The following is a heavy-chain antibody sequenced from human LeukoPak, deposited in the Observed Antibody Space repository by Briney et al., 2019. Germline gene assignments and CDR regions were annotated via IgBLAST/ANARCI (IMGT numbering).Heavy chain of an antibody. Sequence: PGGSLRLSCAASGFTFSSYGMHWVRQAPGKGLEWVAVIWYDGSNKYYADSVKGRFTISRGNSKNTLYLQMNSLRAEDTAVYYCAKGAARHYYYYYMDVWGKGTTVTVSS. CDR3: AKGAARHYYYYYMDV. V-gene: IGHV3-33*06. CDR1: GFTFSSYG. CDR2: IWYDGSNK. J-gene: IGHJ6*03. D-gene: IGHD6-25*01.